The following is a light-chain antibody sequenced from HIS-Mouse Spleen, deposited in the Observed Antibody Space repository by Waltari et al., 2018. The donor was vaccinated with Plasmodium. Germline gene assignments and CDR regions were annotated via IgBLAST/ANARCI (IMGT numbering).Light chain of an antibody. CDR2: EGS. J-gene: IGLJ2*01. CDR1: SSDVGRYNL. CDR3: CSYAGSRMV. V-gene: IGLV2-23*01. Sequence: QSALTQPASVSGSPGPSIPISCTGTSSDVGRYNLVSWYQQHPGKAPKLMIYEGSKRPSGVSNRFSGSKSGNTASLTISGLQAEDEADYYCCSYAGSRMVFGGGTKLTVL.